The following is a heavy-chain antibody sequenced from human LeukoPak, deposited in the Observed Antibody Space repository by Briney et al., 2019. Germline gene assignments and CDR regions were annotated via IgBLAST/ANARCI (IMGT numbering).Heavy chain of an antibody. CDR1: GFTFSSYG. Sequence: GGSLRLSCAASGFTFSSYGMHWVRQAPGKGLEWVAFIRYDGSNKYYADSVKGRFTISRDNSKNTLYLQMNSLRAEDTAVYYCARGFYYVSGTANSWFDPWGQGTLVTVSS. CDR2: IRYDGSNK. V-gene: IGHV3-30*02. CDR3: ARGFYYVSGTANSWFDP. D-gene: IGHD3-10*01. J-gene: IGHJ5*02.